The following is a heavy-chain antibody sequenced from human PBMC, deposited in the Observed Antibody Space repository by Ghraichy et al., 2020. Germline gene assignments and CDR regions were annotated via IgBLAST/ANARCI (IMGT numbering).Heavy chain of an antibody. V-gene: IGHV3-48*01. CDR3: VRDPEGDLDFDY. CDR2: IGTTGIVR. D-gene: IGHD1-14*01. Sequence: GESLRLSCTASGFMFNDYGMNWVRQAPGKGLEWVSFIGTTGIVRLYADSVKGRFTASRNNSKTSLYLQMNSLRVEDTAVYSCVRDPEGDLDFDYWGQGTLVTVSS. J-gene: IGHJ4*02. CDR1: GFMFNDYG.